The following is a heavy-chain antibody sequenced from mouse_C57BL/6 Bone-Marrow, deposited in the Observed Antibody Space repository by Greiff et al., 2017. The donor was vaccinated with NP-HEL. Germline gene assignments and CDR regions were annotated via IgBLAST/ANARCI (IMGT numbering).Heavy chain of an antibody. Sequence: EVMLVESGGGLVKPGGSLKLSCAASGFTFSDYGMHWVRQAPEKGLEWVAYISSGSSTIYYADKVKGRFTISRDNAKNTQYLQMTSLRSEDTAMYYCARDYYGSSYEDLFAYWGQGTLVTVSA. CDR3: ARDYYGSSYEDLFAY. CDR2: ISSGSSTI. CDR1: GFTFSDYG. V-gene: IGHV5-17*01. J-gene: IGHJ3*01. D-gene: IGHD1-1*01.